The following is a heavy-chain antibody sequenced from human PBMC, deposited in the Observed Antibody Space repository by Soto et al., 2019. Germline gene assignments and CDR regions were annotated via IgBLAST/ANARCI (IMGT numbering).Heavy chain of an antibody. CDR3: AKASGVQYYYYYYMDV. CDR2: ISWNSGSI. J-gene: IGHJ6*03. V-gene: IGHV3-9*01. Sequence: EVQLVESGGGLVQPGRSLRLSCAASGFTFDDYAMHWVRQAPGKGLEWVSGISWNSGSIGYADSVKGRFTISRDNAKNSLYLQMNSLRAEDTALYYCAKASGVQYYYYYYMDVWGKGTTVTVSS. CDR1: GFTFDDYA. D-gene: IGHD2-15*01.